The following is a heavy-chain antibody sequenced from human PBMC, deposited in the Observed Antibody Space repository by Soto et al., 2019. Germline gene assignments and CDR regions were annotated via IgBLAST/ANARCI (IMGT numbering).Heavy chain of an antibody. CDR1: GGSIISSSYY. CDR2: IYYSGST. J-gene: IGHJ4*02. CDR3: ARERTGTTEKFLAY. V-gene: IGHV4-39*02. Sequence: SETLSLTCTVSGGSIISSSYYCVLIRQPPGKGLEWIGSIYYSGSTYYNPSLKSRVTISVDTSKNQFSLKLSSVTAADTAVYYCARERTGTTEKFLAYWGQGTLVTVSS. D-gene: IGHD1-7*01.